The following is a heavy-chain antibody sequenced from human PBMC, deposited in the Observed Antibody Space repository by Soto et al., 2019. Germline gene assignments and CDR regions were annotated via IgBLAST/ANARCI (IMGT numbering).Heavy chain of an antibody. CDR2: INSDETIT. J-gene: IGHJ4*02. CDR1: GFTFSNYW. D-gene: IGHD2-21*02. Sequence: VQLVASGGGLVQPGGSLRLSCAASGFTFSNYWMHWVRQGPGKGLVWVSRINSDETITSYADSVKGRFTISRDNAKNTLYLQMSGRRVEDTALYYCVCFECGRTAVVTAMEANGYWGQGTLVTVSS. CDR3: VCFECGRTAVVTAMEANGY. V-gene: IGHV3-74*01.